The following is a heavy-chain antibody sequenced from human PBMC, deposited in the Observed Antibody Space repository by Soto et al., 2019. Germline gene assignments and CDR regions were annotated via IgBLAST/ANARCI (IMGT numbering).Heavy chain of an antibody. J-gene: IGHJ4*02. CDR1: GGSISSGGYY. CDR2: IYYSGST. V-gene: IGHV4-61*08. D-gene: IGHD5-12*01. Sequence: SETLSLTCTVSGGSISSGGYYWSWIRQHPGKGLEWIGYIYYSGSTNYNPSLKSRVTISVDTSKNQFSLKLSSVTAADTAVYYCTADGSGYDYSRYWGQGTLVTVSS. CDR3: TADGSGYDYSRY.